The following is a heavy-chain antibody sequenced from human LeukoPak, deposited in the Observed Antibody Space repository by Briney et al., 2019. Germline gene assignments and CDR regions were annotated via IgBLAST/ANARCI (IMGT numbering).Heavy chain of an antibody. CDR2: IYHNGTL. Sequence: SGTLSLTCAVSVGSISSGNWWTWVRQSPGKGLEWIGEIYHNGTLNYNPSLKSRVTVSAGSFKNHFSLKLTSVTAADTAVYYCATAPILRGEGGEHYKYGMDVWGQGTTVIVSS. J-gene: IGHJ6*02. D-gene: IGHD2-2*02. CDR3: ATAPILRGEGGEHYKYGMDV. CDR1: VGSISSGNW. V-gene: IGHV4-4*02.